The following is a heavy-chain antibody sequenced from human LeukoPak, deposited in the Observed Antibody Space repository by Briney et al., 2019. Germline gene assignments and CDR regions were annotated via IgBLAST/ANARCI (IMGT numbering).Heavy chain of an antibody. CDR1: GFTVSSNY. CDR2: VSSGGDT. V-gene: IGHV3-53*01. Sequence: GGSLRLSCAASGFTVSSNYMNWVRQAPGKGLEWVSVVSSGGDTYYADSVRGRFVISRDHTKNTLYLQMNGLRAEDTAVYYCTRGVWDWGQGTLVTVSS. D-gene: IGHD1-26*01. J-gene: IGHJ4*02. CDR3: TRGVWD.